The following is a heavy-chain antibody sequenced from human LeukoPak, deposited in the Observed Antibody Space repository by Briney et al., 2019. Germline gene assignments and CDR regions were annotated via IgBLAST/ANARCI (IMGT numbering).Heavy chain of an antibody. V-gene: IGHV1-69*01. Sequence: GASVKVSCKAAGGAFSSYAISWVRQAPGQGLEWMGGIIPIFGTANYAQKFQGRVTITADESTSTAYMELSSLRSEDTAVYYCAIRTFSGPDYWGQGTLVTVSS. CDR3: AIRTFSGPDY. J-gene: IGHJ4*02. CDR2: IIPIFGTA. D-gene: IGHD6-19*01. CDR1: GGAFSSYA.